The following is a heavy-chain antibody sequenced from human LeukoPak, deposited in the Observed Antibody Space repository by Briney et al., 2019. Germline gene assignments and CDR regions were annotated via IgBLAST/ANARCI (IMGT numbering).Heavy chain of an antibody. CDR1: GFTFSSYG. CDR3: ARGEAVAGRWRVSTYYYYYGMDV. Sequence: GGSLRLSCAASGFTFSSYGTHWVRQAPGKGLEWVAVIWYDGSNKYYADSVKGRFTISRDNSKNTLYLQMNSLRAEDTAVYYCARGEAVAGRWRVSTYYYYYGMDVWGQGTTVTVSS. CDR2: IWYDGSNK. V-gene: IGHV3-33*01. J-gene: IGHJ6*02. D-gene: IGHD6-19*01.